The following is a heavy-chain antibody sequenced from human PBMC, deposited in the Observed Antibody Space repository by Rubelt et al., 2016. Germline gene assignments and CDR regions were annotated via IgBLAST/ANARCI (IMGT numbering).Heavy chain of an antibody. Sequence: QLQLQESGPGLVRPSDTLSLTCTVSGGSISSSPYSWGWIRQPPGKGLEWIGTIYYSGSTYFNPSLGSRVTIFVDTSKSQFYLKLRAATAAETAVYYCAREGLGKASDYWGQGTLVTVSS. V-gene: IGHV4-39*02. J-gene: IGHJ4*02. CDR3: AREGLGKASDY. CDR2: IYYSGST. D-gene: IGHD3-16*01. CDR1: GGSISSSPYS.